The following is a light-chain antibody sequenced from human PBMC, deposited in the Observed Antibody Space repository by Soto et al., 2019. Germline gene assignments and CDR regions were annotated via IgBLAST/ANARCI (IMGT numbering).Light chain of an antibody. Sequence: QSVLAQLAFVSGSPGQSITISYTGPRSDVCASNYVSWYQHYPGKAPKLMIYAVSNRRSGRSDRLSGSTFCNTASLTISRLQADHQDDYYCDCSEGSSYVFGTESKVTVL. CDR2: AVS. CDR3: DCSEGSSYV. J-gene: IGLJ1*01. CDR1: RSDVCASNY. V-gene: IGLV2-14*01.